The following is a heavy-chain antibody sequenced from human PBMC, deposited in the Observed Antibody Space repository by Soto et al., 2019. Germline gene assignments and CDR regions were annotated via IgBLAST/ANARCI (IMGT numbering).Heavy chain of an antibody. V-gene: IGHV4-39*07. CDR1: GDSMTSSSYY. CDR3: AKVHVMVVAGSTFDF. CDR2: IYHGGTT. Sequence: LSPTCTVSGDSMTSSSYYWGWIRQPPGKGPEWIASIYHGGTTFYNPSLKSRISISVDTSNNQFSLKLRSVTAADTAVYYCAKVHVMVVAGSTFDFWGRGALVTVSS. J-gene: IGHJ4*01. D-gene: IGHD6-19*01.